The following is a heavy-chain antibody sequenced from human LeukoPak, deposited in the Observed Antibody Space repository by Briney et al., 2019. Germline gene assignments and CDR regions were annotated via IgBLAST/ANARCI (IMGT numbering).Heavy chain of an antibody. Sequence: GGSLRLSCAASGFTFSVYGMHWVRQGPGKGLEWVALISHDGGNKNYTDSVKGRFTISRDNSKNTVYLQMNSLRAEDTAVYYCAKDSRNLPFDYWGQGTLVTVSS. CDR3: AKDSRNLPFDY. J-gene: IGHJ4*02. D-gene: IGHD1-14*01. V-gene: IGHV3-30*18. CDR1: GFTFSVYG. CDR2: ISHDGGNK.